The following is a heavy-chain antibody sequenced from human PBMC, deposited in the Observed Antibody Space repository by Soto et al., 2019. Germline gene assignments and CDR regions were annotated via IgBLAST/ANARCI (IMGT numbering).Heavy chain of an antibody. J-gene: IGHJ5*02. Sequence: QLQLQESGSGLVKPSETLSLNCAVSGGSITSGGYSWGWIRHPPGQGLEWIGYMYHSVHTYSNPSRTSRVTFSLEHTRNQFSLRMNAVTAADTGVYFCASSKYDVVAGSVWFDPWGQGTLVTVSS. D-gene: IGHD2-21*01. CDR2: MYHSVHT. CDR3: ASSKYDVVAGSVWFDP. V-gene: IGHV4-30-2*01. CDR1: GGSITSGGYS.